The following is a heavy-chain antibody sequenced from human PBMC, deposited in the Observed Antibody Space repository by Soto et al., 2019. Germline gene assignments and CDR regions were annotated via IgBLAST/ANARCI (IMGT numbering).Heavy chain of an antibody. J-gene: IGHJ6*02. CDR3: ARDLVVRGAAGYYYYYYGMDV. V-gene: IGHV3-33*01. D-gene: IGHD3-10*01. CDR1: GFTFSSYG. Sequence: QVQLVESGGGVVQPGRSLRLSCAASGFTFSSYGMHWVRQAPGKGLEWVAVIWYDGSNKYYADSVKGRFTISRDNSKNTLYLQMNSLRAEDTAVYYSARDLVVRGAAGYYYYYYGMDVWGQGTTVTVSS. CDR2: IWYDGSNK.